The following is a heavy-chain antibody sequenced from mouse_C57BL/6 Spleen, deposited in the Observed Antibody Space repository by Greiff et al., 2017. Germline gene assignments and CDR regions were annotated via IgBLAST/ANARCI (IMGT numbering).Heavy chain of an antibody. D-gene: IGHD2-5*01. CDR2: INPGSGGT. Sequence: QVQLQQSGAELVRPGTSVKVSCKASGYAFTNYLIEWVKQRPGQGLEWIGVINPGSGGTNYNEKFKGKATLTADKSSSTAYMQLSSLTSEDSAVYFCAHSNYYFDYWGQGTTLTVSS. V-gene: IGHV1-54*01. CDR1: GYAFTNYL. CDR3: AHSNYYFDY. J-gene: IGHJ2*01.